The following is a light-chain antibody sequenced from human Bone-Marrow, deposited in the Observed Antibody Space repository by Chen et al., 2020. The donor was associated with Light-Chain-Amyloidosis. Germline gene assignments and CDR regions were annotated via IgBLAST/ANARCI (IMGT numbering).Light chain of an antibody. Sequence: DIQMTQSPSSLSASVGDRVTVTCRASQSLNTYLNWYQHKPGKAPKLLIYAASTFQSGVPSRFSGSGSGTDFTLTITNLQAEDFATYYCQQSYIAPYTFGQGTMLEIK. CDR1: QSLNTY. J-gene: IGKJ2*01. CDR2: AAS. CDR3: QQSYIAPYT. V-gene: IGKV1-39*01.